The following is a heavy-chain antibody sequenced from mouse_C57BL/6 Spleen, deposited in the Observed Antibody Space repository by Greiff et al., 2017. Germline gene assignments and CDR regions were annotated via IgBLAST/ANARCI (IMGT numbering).Heavy chain of an antibody. J-gene: IGHJ1*03. V-gene: IGHV1-22*01. CDR1: GYTFTDYN. Sequence: VQLQQSGPELVKPGASVKMSCKASGYTFTDYNMHWVKQSHGKSLEWIGYINPNNGGTSYNQKFKGKATLTVNKSSSTAYMELRSLTSEDSSVYYWARCHDGSSYVWYFDVWGTGTTVTVSS. CDR2: INPNNGGT. CDR3: ARCHDGSSYVWYFDV. D-gene: IGHD1-1*01.